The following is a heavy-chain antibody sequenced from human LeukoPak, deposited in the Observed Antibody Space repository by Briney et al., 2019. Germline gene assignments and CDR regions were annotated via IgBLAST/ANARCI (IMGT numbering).Heavy chain of an antibody. CDR1: GYTFTSYG. Sequence: ASVKVSCKASGYTFTSYGINWVRQATGQGLEWMGWMNPNSGNTGYAQKFQGRVTMTRNTSISTAYMELSSLRSEDTAVYYCARGVAPRGWFDPWGQGTLVTVSS. J-gene: IGHJ5*02. D-gene: IGHD6-6*01. CDR3: ARGVAPRGWFDP. CDR2: MNPNSGNT. V-gene: IGHV1-8*01.